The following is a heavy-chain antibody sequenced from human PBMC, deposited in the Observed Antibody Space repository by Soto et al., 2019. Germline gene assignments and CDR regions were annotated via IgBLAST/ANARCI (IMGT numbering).Heavy chain of an antibody. J-gene: IGHJ3*02. D-gene: IGHD1-1*01. V-gene: IGHV3-23*01. CDR1: GFTFSTYT. CDR2: ISSSGADT. Sequence: DVQLLESGGDLIQPGGSLRLSCAASGFTFSTYTMRWVRQAPGKGLEWVSTISSSGADTYYADSVKGRFTISRDNSKNRLARQMDSQRADGTVIYHCAKEVSTRPTGAFDIWGQWRMVTVSS. CDR3: AKEVSTRPTGAFDI.